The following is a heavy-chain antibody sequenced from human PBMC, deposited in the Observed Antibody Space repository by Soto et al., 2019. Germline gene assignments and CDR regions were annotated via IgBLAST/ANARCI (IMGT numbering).Heavy chain of an antibody. V-gene: IGHV1-46*01. CDR2: INPSGGST. D-gene: IGHD6-6*01. Sequence: QVQLVQSGAEVKKPGASVKVSCKASGYTFTSYYMHWVRQAPGQGLEWMGIINPSGGSTSYAQKFQGRVPMTRDTSTSTVYMELSSLRSEDTAVYYCARVVTTVSSSAFWFDPWGQGTLVTVSS. J-gene: IGHJ5*02. CDR3: ARVVTTVSSSAFWFDP. CDR1: GYTFTSYY.